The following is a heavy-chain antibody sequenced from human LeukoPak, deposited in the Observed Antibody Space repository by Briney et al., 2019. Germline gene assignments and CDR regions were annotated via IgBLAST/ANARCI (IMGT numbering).Heavy chain of an antibody. Sequence: PSETLSLTCAVYGGSFSGYYWSWIRQSPVKGLEWIGDISNSGSTSYNPSLKSRVTISIDTSKNQISLKLSSVTAADTAVYYCGRDALVGYFSYYYMDVWGKGTTVTVSS. V-gene: IGHV4-59*01. CDR1: GGSFSGYY. D-gene: IGHD2-15*01. CDR2: ISNSGST. J-gene: IGHJ6*03. CDR3: GRDALVGYFSYYYMDV.